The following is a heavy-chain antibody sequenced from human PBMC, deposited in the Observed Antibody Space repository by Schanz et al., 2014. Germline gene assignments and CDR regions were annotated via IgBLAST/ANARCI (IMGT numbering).Heavy chain of an antibody. CDR3: ARGRTFDY. Sequence: VQLVQSGAAAKKPGASVKVSCKASGYTFTSYSMHWVRQAPGQGLEWMGIINLSGGSTNNAQKFRGRVTMTRNTSMSTAYIELHILTSEDTAVYYCARGRTFDYWGQGTLVTVSS. V-gene: IGHV1-46*01. CDR1: GYTFTSYS. CDR2: INLSGGST. J-gene: IGHJ4*02.